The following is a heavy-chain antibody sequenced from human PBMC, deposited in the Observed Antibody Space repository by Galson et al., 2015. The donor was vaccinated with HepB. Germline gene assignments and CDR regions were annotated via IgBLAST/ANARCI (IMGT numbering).Heavy chain of an antibody. D-gene: IGHD3-3*01. CDR2: ISSSSSYI. Sequence: SLRLSCAASGFTFSSYSMNWVRQAPGKGLEWVSSISSSSSYIYYADSVKGRFTISRDNAKNSLYLQMNSLRAEDTAVYYCARDQTVYYDFWSGYHKNWFDPWGQGTLVTVSS. J-gene: IGHJ5*02. V-gene: IGHV3-21*01. CDR1: GFTFSSYS. CDR3: ARDQTVYYDFWSGYHKNWFDP.